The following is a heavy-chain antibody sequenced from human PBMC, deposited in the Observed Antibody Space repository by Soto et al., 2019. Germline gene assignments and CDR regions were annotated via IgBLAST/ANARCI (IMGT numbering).Heavy chain of an antibody. D-gene: IGHD1-26*01. J-gene: IGHJ6*02. CDR2: INPGDSDT. V-gene: IGHV5-51*01. CDR1: GYSFINYW. CDR3: ARATLSNYYYYYGMDV. Sequence: GESLKISCQASGYSFINYWIGWVRQMPGKGLEWMGIINPGDSDTRYSPSFQGQVTISADKSISTAYLQWSSLKASDTAMYYCARATLSNYYYYYGMDVWGQGTTVTVSS.